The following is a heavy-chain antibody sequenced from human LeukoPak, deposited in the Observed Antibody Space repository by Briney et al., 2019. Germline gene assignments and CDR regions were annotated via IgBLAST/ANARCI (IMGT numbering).Heavy chain of an antibody. J-gene: IGHJ4*02. CDR2: ISSSTGST. V-gene: IGHV3-23*01. CDR3: AKQDYYYGSGSYRHYYDY. D-gene: IGHD3-10*01. CDR1: GFTFSSYA. Sequence: PGGSLRLSCAASGFTFSSYAMSWVRQAPGKGLEWVSTISSSTGSTYYADSVKGRFTISRDNSKGTVYLQMNSLRAEDTALYYCAKQDYYYGSGSYRHYYDYWGQGTLVTVSS.